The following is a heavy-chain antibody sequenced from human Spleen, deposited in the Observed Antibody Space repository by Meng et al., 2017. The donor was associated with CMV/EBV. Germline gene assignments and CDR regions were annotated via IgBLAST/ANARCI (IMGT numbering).Heavy chain of an antibody. V-gene: IGHV3-30*14. Sequence: QVQLVESGGGVVQPGRSLRLSGAASGFTFSSYAMHWARQAPGKGLEWVAVISYDGSNKYYADSVKGRFTISRDNSKNTLYLQMNSLRAEDTAVYYCARTYGDYVWWFDPWGQGTLVTVSS. CDR2: ISYDGSNK. CDR1: GFTFSSYA. D-gene: IGHD4-17*01. J-gene: IGHJ5*02. CDR3: ARTYGDYVWWFDP.